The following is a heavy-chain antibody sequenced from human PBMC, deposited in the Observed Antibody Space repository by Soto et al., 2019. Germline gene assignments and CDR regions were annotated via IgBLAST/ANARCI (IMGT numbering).Heavy chain of an antibody. J-gene: IGHJ6*02. V-gene: IGHV1-46*01. CDR3: ARDQGRLIAVAGPSHYYYGMDV. CDR2: INPSGGST. D-gene: IGHD6-19*01. Sequence: GASVKVSRKASGYTFTSYYMHWVRQAPGQGLEWMGIINPSGGSTSYAQKFQGRVTMTRDTSTSTVYMELSSLRSEDTAVYYCARDQGRLIAVAGPSHYYYGMDVWGQGTTVTVSS. CDR1: GYTFTSYY.